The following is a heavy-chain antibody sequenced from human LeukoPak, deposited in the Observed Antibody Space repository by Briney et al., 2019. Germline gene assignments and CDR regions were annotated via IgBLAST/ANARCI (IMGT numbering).Heavy chain of an antibody. CDR2: IYTSGST. CDR1: GGSISSYY. CDR3: ARGWSGQSYYYMDV. D-gene: IGHD3-3*01. V-gene: IGHV4-4*07. J-gene: IGHJ6*03. Sequence: SETLSLTCTVSGGSISSYYWSWIRQPAGKGLELIGRIYTSGSTNYNPSLKSRVTMSVDTSKNQFSLKLSSVTAADTAVYYCARGWSGQSYYYMDVWGKGTTVTVSS.